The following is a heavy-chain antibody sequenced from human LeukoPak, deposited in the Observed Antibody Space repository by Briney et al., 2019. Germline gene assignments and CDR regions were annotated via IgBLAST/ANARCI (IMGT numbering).Heavy chain of an antibody. Sequence: GGSLRLSCAASAFTFSSYSMNWVRQAPGKGLEWVSYISSSSSTIYYADSVKGRFTISRDNAKNSLYLQMNSLRAEDTAVYYCARVQSPGYSSRSRWFDPWGQGTLVTVSS. V-gene: IGHV3-48*01. CDR1: AFTFSSYS. D-gene: IGHD6-13*01. J-gene: IGHJ5*02. CDR3: ARVQSPGYSSRSRWFDP. CDR2: ISSSSSTI.